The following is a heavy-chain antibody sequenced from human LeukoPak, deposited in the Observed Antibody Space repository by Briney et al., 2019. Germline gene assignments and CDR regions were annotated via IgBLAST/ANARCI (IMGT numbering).Heavy chain of an antibody. D-gene: IGHD3-16*02. CDR3: ARGDYDYVWGSYRFGY. V-gene: IGHV1-69*05. CDR1: GGTFSSYA. CDR2: IIPIFGTA. Sequence: SVKVSCKASGGTFSSYAISWVRQAPGQGLEWMGRIIPIFGTANYAQKFQGRVTITTDESTSTAYMELSSLRSEDTAVYYCARGDYDYVWGSYRFGYWGQGTLVTVSS. J-gene: IGHJ4*02.